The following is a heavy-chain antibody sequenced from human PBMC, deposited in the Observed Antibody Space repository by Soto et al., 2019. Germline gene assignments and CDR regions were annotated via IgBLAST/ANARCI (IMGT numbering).Heavy chain of an antibody. CDR3: ARQRRGGYWFDP. CDR1: GVSVTNGDYY. Sequence: PSETLSLTCPVSGVSVTNGDYYWSWMRQCQEKGLVLIWNIYYSETTNYNPSLNSRLSISIDTSRNQFSLQLTSVTAADTAIYDCARQRRGGYWFDPWGLGTLVTVSS. CDR2: IYYSETT. V-gene: IGHV4-30-4*01. J-gene: IGHJ5*02.